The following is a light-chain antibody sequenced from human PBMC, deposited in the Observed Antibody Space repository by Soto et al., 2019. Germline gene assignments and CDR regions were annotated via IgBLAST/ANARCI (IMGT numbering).Light chain of an antibody. CDR3: QQYGSSPRVT. Sequence: EIVLTQSPVTLSLSPGERATLSCRASQSVSSSYLAWYQQKPGQAPRLLIYGASSRATGIPDRFSGSGSGTDFTLTISRLEPEDFAVYYCQQYGSSPRVTFGHGTRLEIK. V-gene: IGKV3-20*01. J-gene: IGKJ5*01. CDR2: GAS. CDR1: QSVSSSY.